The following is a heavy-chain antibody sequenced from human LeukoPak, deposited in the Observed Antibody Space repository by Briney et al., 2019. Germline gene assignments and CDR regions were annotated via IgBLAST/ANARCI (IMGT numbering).Heavy chain of an antibody. V-gene: IGHV4-34*01. CDR2: INHSGST. CDR3: ARGSGYGSWFDP. CDR1: GGSFSGYY. J-gene: IGHJ5*02. D-gene: IGHD5-12*01. Sequence: ASETLCLTCAVYGGSFSGYYWSWIRQPPGKGLEWIGEINHSGSTNYNPSLKSRVTISVDTSKNQFSLKLSSVTAADTAVYYCARGSGYGSWFDPWGQGTLVTVSS.